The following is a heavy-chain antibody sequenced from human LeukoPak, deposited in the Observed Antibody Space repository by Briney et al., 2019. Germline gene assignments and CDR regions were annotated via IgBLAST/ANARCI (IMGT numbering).Heavy chain of an antibody. V-gene: IGHV4-39*07. Sequence: SETLSLTCTVSGGSISSSSYYWGWIRQPPGKGLEWIGSIYYSGSTYYNPSLKGRVTISVGTSKNQFSLKLSSVTAADTAVYYCARGNRIAARPDYFDYWGQGTLVTVSS. CDR2: IYYSGST. CDR1: GGSISSSSYY. J-gene: IGHJ4*02. CDR3: ARGNRIAARPDYFDY. D-gene: IGHD6-6*01.